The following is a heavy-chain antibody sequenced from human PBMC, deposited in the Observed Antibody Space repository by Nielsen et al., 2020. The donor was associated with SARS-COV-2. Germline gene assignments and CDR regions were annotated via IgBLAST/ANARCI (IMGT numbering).Heavy chain of an antibody. CDR3: ATDQAAAGLGAFDI. Sequence: SVKVSCKASGGTFSSYAISWVRQAPGQGLEWMGGIIPIFGTANYAQKFQGRVTMTEDTSTDTAYMELSSLRSEDTAVYYCATDQAAAGLGAFDIWGQGTMVTVSS. J-gene: IGHJ3*02. V-gene: IGHV1-69*06. CDR1: GGTFSSYA. CDR2: IIPIFGTA. D-gene: IGHD6-13*01.